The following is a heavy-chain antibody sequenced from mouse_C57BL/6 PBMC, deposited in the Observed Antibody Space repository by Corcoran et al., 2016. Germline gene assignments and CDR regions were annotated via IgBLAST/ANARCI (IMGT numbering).Heavy chain of an antibody. J-gene: IGHJ2*01. Sequence: EVQLQQSGPVLVKPGASVKMSCKASGYTFTDYYMNWVKQSHGKSLEWIGVINPYNGGTSYNQKFKGKATLTVDKSSSTAYMELNSLTSEDSAVYYCARSPPHGSSKGFDYWGQGTTLTVSS. CDR1: GYTFTDYY. V-gene: IGHV1-19*01. CDR3: ARSPPHGSSKGFDY. D-gene: IGHD1-1*01. CDR2: INPYNGGT.